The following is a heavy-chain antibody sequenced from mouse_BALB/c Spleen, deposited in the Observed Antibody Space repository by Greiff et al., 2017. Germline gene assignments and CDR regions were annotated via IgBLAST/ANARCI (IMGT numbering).Heavy chain of an antibody. CDR1: GYSITSGYS. V-gene: IGHV3-1*02. D-gene: IGHD2-3*01. CDR3: ARNLVYDGYHFAY. J-gene: IGHJ3*01. Sequence: VQLQESGPDLVTPSQSLSFTCTVSGYSITSGYSWHWIRQPPGNQLEWMGYIHYSGSTNYNPSLKSRISITRDTSKNQFFLQLNSVTTEDTATYYCARNLVYDGYHFAYWGQGTLVTVSA. CDR2: IHYSGST.